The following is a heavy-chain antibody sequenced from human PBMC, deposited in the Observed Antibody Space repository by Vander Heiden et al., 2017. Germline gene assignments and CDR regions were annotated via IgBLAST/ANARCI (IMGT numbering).Heavy chain of an antibody. CDR2: ISWNSGSI. Sequence: VPVVEAGVGWAHRGRSLRLSCAAAGYTFDDYAMHWVRQGPGKGLEWVSGISWNSGSIGYADSVKGRFTISRYKVNNSLYLQMKRLCADDPALYYCAKGRGSSNWSSIDYWGQGTLVTVSS. CDR1: GYTFDDYA. V-gene: IGHV3-9*01. CDR3: AKGRGSSNWSSIDY. D-gene: IGHD6-13*01. J-gene: IGHJ4*02.